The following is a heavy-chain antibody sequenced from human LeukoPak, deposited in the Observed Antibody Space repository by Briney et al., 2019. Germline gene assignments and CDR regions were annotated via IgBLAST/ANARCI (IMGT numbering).Heavy chain of an antibody. CDR2: IWYDGSKT. Sequence: GGSLRLSCAASGFMFSDYGMHWVRQAPGKGLEWVAVIWYDGSKTYYVDSVKGRFSISRDNSKNTLYLQMSSLKVEDTAIYYCARDPATVTSCFDCWGQGTLVTVSS. J-gene: IGHJ4*02. D-gene: IGHD4-17*01. CDR3: ARDPATVTSCFDC. V-gene: IGHV3-33*01. CDR1: GFMFSDYG.